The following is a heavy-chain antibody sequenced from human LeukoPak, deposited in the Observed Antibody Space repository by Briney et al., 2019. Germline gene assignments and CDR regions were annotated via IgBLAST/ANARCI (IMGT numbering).Heavy chain of an antibody. CDR2: ISGSGSST. Sequence: GGSLRLSCAASGFTVSSNYMSWVRQAPGKGLEWVSVISGSGSSTYYADSVKGRFTVSRDNSKNTLYLQMNSLRAEDTAVYFCAKDRFCSGAGCSGAFDMWGQGTMVTVSS. CDR3: AKDRFCSGAGCSGAFDM. J-gene: IGHJ3*02. CDR1: GFTVSSNY. D-gene: IGHD2-15*01. V-gene: IGHV3-23*01.